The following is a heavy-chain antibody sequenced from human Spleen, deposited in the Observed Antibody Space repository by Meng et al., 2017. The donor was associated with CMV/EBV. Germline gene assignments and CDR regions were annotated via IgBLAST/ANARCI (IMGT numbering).Heavy chain of an antibody. CDR3: VRGGSYQPLRY. D-gene: IGHD2-2*01. CDR2: ISSSGSTI. J-gene: IGHJ4*02. Sequence: GGSLRLSCAASGFTFSSYEMNWVRQAPGKGLECVSYISSSGSTIYYADSVKGRFTISRDNAKNSLYLQMNSLRAEDTAIYYCVRGGSYQPLRYWGQGTLVTVSS. V-gene: IGHV3-48*03. CDR1: GFTFSSYE.